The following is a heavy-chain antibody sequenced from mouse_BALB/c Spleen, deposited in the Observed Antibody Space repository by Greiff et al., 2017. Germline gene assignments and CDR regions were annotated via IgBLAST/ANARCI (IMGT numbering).Heavy chain of an antibody. Sequence: ESGPGLVKPSQSLSLTCSVTGYSITSGYYWNWIRQFPGNKLEWMGYISYDGSNNYNPSLKNRISITRDTSKNQFFLKLNSVTTEDTATYYCARGFPPHYYDYDGFAYWGQGTLVTVSA. V-gene: IGHV3-6*02. CDR1: GYSITSGYY. J-gene: IGHJ3*01. CDR3: ARGFPPHYYDYDGFAY. CDR2: ISYDGSN. D-gene: IGHD2-4*01.